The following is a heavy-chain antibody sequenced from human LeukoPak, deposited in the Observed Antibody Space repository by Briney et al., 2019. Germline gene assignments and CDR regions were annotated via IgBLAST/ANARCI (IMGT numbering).Heavy chain of an antibody. CDR3: AKGDCSGGSCYNFDY. CDR1: GFTFSSYA. CDR2: ISGSGGST. J-gene: IGHJ4*02. D-gene: IGHD2-15*01. Sequence: GGSLRLSCAASGFTFSSYAMSWVRQAPGRGLEWVSAISGSGGSTYYADSVKGRFTISRDNSKNTLYLQMNSLRAEDTAVYYCAKGDCSGGSCYNFDYWGQGTLVTVSS. V-gene: IGHV3-23*01.